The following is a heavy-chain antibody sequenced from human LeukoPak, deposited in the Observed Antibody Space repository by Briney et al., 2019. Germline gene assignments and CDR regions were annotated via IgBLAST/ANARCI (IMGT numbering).Heavy chain of an antibody. CDR3: ARILSSAWGELGY. D-gene: IGHD6-19*01. Sequence: GSLRLSCAVSGITFSSYGMHWVRQAPGKGLEWVAFIRYDGSNKYYADSVKGRFTISRDNSKNTLYLQMNSLRAEDTAVYFCARILSSAWGELGYWGQGTLVTVSS. J-gene: IGHJ4*02. V-gene: IGHV3-30*02. CDR1: GITFSSYG. CDR2: IRYDGSNK.